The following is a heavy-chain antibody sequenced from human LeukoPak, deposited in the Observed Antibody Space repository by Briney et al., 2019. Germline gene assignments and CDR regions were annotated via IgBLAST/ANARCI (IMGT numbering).Heavy chain of an antibody. V-gene: IGHV4-39*07. CDR3: ARVYDSSGYYRQEYYFDY. CDR1: GGSISSSGYY. Sequence: PSETLSLTCTVSGGSISSSGYYWGWIRQPPGKGLEWIGSIYYSGSTYYNPSLKSRVTISVDKSKNQFSLKLSSVTAADTAVYYCARVYDSSGYYRQEYYFDYWGQGTLVTVSS. CDR2: IYYSGST. J-gene: IGHJ4*02. D-gene: IGHD3-22*01.